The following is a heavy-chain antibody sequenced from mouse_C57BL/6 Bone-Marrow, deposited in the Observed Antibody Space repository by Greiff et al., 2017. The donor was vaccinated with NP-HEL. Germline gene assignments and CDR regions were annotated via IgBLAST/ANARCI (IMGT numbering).Heavy chain of an antibody. J-gene: IGHJ2*01. D-gene: IGHD1-1*01. CDR3: ASPYGRSY. V-gene: IGHV1-85*01. CDR2: IYPRDGST. Sequence: QVQLQQSGPELVKPGASVKLSCKASGYTFTSYDINWVKQRPGQGLEWIGWIYPRDGSTKYNEKFKGQATLTVDTSSSTAYMELHSLTSEDSAVYYCASPYGRSYWGQGTTLTVSS. CDR1: GYTFTSYD.